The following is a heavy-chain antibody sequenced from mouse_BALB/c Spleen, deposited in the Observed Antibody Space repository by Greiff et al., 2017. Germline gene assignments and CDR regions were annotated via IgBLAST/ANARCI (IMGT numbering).Heavy chain of an antibody. CDR2: ISSGGST. V-gene: IGHV5-6-5*01. J-gene: IGHJ3*01. Sequence: EVQLVESGGGLVKPGGSLKLSCAASGFTFSSYAMSWVRQTPEKRLEWVASISSGGSTYYPDSVKGRFTISRDNARNILYLQMSSLRSEDTAMYYCARGRGNYGSSWFAYWGQGTLVTVSA. CDR1: GFTFSSYA. CDR3: ARGRGNYGSSWFAY. D-gene: IGHD1-1*01.